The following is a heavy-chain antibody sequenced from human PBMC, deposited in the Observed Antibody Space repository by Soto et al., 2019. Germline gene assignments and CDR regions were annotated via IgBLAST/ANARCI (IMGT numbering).Heavy chain of an antibody. CDR1: GFTFNSYA. CDR2: ISGSGGTT. V-gene: IGHV3-23*01. CDR3: AKDRHYGSGTYSDSYLDY. Sequence: EVQLLESGGGLVQPGGSLRLSCGGSGFTFNSYAMTWVRQAPGKGLEWVSAISGSGGTTYYANSVKGRFTSSRDQSKDTLYLPMNSLRAEATAIYYCAKDRHYGSGTYSDSYLDYWGQGTLVTVSS. J-gene: IGHJ4*02. D-gene: IGHD3-10*01.